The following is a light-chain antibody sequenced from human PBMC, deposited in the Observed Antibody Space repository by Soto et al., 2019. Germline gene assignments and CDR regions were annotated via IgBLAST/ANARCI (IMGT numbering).Light chain of an antibody. CDR1: QSISSW. J-gene: IGKJ1*01. CDR2: KAS. CDR3: QQYNSYPT. V-gene: IGKV1-5*03. Sequence: DIQMTQSPSTLSASVGDRVTITCRASQSISSWLAWYQQKPGKAPKLLIYKASSLESGVPSRFSGSGSGTEFTLTISSLQPDDFANYYCQQYNSYPTFGQGTKVEI.